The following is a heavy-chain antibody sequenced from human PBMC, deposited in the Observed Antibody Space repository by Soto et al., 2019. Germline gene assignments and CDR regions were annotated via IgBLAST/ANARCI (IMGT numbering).Heavy chain of an antibody. CDR2: IYYSGST. V-gene: IGHV4-4*02. CDR1: GGSISSSNW. Sequence: SETLSLTCAVSGGSISSSNWWIWIRQPPGKGLEWIGRIYYSGSTYNNPSLKSRVTISADTSKNQFSLALTSVTAADTAMYYCARGPTTEKVDSWGQGILVTVSS. CDR3: ARGPTTEKVDS. J-gene: IGHJ4*02.